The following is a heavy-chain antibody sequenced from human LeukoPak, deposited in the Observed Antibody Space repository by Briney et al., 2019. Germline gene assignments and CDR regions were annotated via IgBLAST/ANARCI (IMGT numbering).Heavy chain of an antibody. CDR1: GFTFTSSA. V-gene: IGHV1-58*02. CDR2: IVVGSGNT. CDR3: AAGTGSGWYKGWYFDL. J-gene: IGHJ2*01. D-gene: IGHD6-19*01. Sequence: GASVKVSCKASGFTFTSSAMQWVRQARGQRLEWIGWIVVGSGNTNYAQKFQERVTITRDMSTSTAYMELSSLRSEDTAVYYCAAGTGSGWYKGWYFDLWGRGTLVTVSS.